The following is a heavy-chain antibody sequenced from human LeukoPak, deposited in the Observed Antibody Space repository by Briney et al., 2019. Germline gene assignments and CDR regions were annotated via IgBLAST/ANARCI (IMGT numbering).Heavy chain of an antibody. CDR2: ISYXGSNK. V-gene: IGHV3-30*18. D-gene: IGHD6-13*01. Sequence: GGSLRLSCAXSRFTFSSSXXXXXXXAPXXXXXXXXVISYXGSNKYYADSVKGRFTISRXXXKNTLFLQMNSLRAEDTAVYYCAKDASATGTSDLDYWGQGTLVTVSS. J-gene: IGHJ4*02. CDR3: AKDASATGTSDLDY. CDR1: RFTFSSSX.